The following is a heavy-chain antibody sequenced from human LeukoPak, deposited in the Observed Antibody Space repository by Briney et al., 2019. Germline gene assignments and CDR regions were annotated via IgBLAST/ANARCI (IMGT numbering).Heavy chain of an antibody. D-gene: IGHD6-13*01. Sequence: SETLSLTCTVSGGSIISYYWNWLRQPPAKGLEWIGYIYYSGTTNYNPSLRSRVTISVDTSRTQSSLKLSSVPAADTAVYYCARGVYIPAAQYGYWGQGHLVTVSS. J-gene: IGHJ4*02. V-gene: IGHV4-59*01. CDR3: ARGVYIPAAQYGY. CDR2: IYYSGTT. CDR1: GGSIISYY.